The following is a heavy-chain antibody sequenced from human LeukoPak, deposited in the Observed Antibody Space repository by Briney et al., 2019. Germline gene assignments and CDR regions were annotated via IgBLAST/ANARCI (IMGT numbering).Heavy chain of an antibody. CDR2: INGSGGST. Sequence: GGSLRLSCATSGFTFSSYAMNWVRQAPGKGLEWVSGINGSGGSTYYAGSVKGRFSISRDNSKNTLYLQMNSLRADDTAVYYXXXXXXVYRYDSRVLDYWGQGTLVTVSS. J-gene: IGHJ4*02. CDR3: XXXXXVYRYDSRVLDY. D-gene: IGHD3-22*01. V-gene: IGHV3-23*01. CDR1: GFTFSSYA.